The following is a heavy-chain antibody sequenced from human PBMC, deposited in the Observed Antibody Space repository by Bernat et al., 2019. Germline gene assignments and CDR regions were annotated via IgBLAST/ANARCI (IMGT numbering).Heavy chain of an antibody. Sequence: EVQLVESGGGLVKPGESLRLSCAASGFTFSIPWMTWVRQAPGKGLEWVGRIRSKAHGGTADYAAPVKGRFTISRDDSKNMLYLQMNGLKTEDTAVYYCSTEVPTTSIKDAFDLWGQGTLVTVSS. CDR3: STEVPTTSIKDAFDL. V-gene: IGHV3-15*05. J-gene: IGHJ3*01. CDR1: GFTFSIPW. CDR2: IRSKAHGGTA. D-gene: IGHD1-1*01.